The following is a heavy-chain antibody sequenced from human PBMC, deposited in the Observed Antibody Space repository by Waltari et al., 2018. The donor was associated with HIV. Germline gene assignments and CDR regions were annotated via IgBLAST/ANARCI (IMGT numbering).Heavy chain of an antibody. V-gene: IGHV4-34*01. D-gene: IGHD6-19*01. CDR1: GGSFSGYY. Sequence: QVQLQQWGAGLLKPSETLSLTCAVSGGSFSGYYWSWIRQPPGKGLEWIGEINHSGSTNYNPYLKSRVTISVDTSKNQFSLKLSSVTAADMAVYYCASGTVAGDYWGQGTLVTVSS. CDR2: INHSGST. J-gene: IGHJ4*02. CDR3: ASGTVAGDY.